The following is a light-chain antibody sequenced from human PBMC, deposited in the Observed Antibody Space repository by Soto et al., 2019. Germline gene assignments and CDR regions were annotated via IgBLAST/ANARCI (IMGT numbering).Light chain of an antibody. CDR1: QSVGSKY. V-gene: IGKV3-20*01. J-gene: IGKJ1*01. CDR2: GAS. CDR3: QQSGGSVRT. Sequence: IVLTQLPVTLSLSPGERATLSCRPSQSVGSKYLAWYQQRPGQPPNLLIFGASHRAPDIPDRFSGSGSGTDGTITISRLEKEDGAVYYCQQSGGSVRTFGQGTKVDIK.